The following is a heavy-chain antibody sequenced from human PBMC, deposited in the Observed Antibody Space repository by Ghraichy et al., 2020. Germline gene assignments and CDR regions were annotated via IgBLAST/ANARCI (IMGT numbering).Heavy chain of an antibody. Sequence: SVKVSCKASGGTFSSYTISWVRQAPGQGLEWMGRIIPILGIANYAQKFQGRVTITADKSTSTAYMELSSLRSEDTAVYYCARGLSNWGSENWFDPWGQGTLVTVSS. D-gene: IGHD7-27*01. V-gene: IGHV1-69*02. CDR2: IIPILGIA. J-gene: IGHJ5*02. CDR3: ARGLSNWGSENWFDP. CDR1: GGTFSSYT.